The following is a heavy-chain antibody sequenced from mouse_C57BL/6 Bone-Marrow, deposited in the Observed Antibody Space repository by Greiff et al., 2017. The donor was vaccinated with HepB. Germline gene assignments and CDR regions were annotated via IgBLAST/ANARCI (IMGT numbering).Heavy chain of an antibody. Sequence: QVHVKQPGAELVKPGASVKVSRKASGYTFTSYWMHWVKQRPGQGLEWIGRIHPSDSDTNYNQKFKGKATLTVDKSSSTAYMQLSSLTSEDSAVYYCAITTVVAFDYWGQGTTLTVSS. CDR1: GYTFTSYW. CDR3: AITTVVAFDY. CDR2: IHPSDSDT. J-gene: IGHJ2*01. V-gene: IGHV1-74*01. D-gene: IGHD1-1*01.